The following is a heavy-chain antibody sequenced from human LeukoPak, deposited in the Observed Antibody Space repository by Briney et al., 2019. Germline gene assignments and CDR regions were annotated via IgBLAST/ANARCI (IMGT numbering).Heavy chain of an antibody. CDR2: ITYGDGST. D-gene: IGHD5-18*01. J-gene: IGHJ4*02. Sequence: HPGGSLRLSCAASGFTFTTYAMSWVRQAPGKGLEWVSGITYGDGSTYYADSLKGRFTISRDNSKNTLYLQMNSLRAEDTAVYYCARTGYNYGTPLNNWGQGTLVTVSS. CDR3: ARTGYNYGTPLNN. V-gene: IGHV3-23*01. CDR1: GFTFTTYA.